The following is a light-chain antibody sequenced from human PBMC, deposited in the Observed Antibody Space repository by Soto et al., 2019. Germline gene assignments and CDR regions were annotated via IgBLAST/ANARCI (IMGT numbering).Light chain of an antibody. CDR1: QSISNH. Sequence: DIQMTQSPSSLSASVGDRVTITCWASQSISNHLNWYQQKPGKAPKLLINDASSLQSGVPSRFSGSGSGTDFTLTITSLQPEDFATYHCQQRYITLYSFGQGTSLEIK. J-gene: IGKJ2*03. CDR2: DAS. V-gene: IGKV1-39*01. CDR3: QQRYITLYS.